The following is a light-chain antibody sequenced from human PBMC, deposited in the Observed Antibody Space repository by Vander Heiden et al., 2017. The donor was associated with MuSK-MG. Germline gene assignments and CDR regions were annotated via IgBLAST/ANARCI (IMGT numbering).Light chain of an antibody. V-gene: IGKV3-11*01. Sequence: EIVLTQSPATLSVSPGERAKHSCRASHSVSSYLDWYQQKPGQAPRLLSYDASNRATGIPARFSGSGSGTDFTLTISSLEPEDFAVYYCQQHSNWPPYTFGQGTKLEIK. CDR3: QQHSNWPPYT. CDR2: DAS. CDR1: HSVSSY. J-gene: IGKJ2*01.